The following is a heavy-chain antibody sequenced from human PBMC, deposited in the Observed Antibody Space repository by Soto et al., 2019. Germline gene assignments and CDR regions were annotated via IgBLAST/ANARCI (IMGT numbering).Heavy chain of an antibody. CDR3: ARAPLYLYGMDV. CDR2: IYHSGST. J-gene: IGHJ6*02. V-gene: IGHV4-4*02. D-gene: IGHD2-15*01. CDR1: GGSISSSNW. Sequence: VSLTCAVSGGSISSSNWWSWVRQPPGKGLEWIGEIYHSGSTNYNPSLKSRATISVDKSKNQFSLKLSSVTAADTAVYYCARAPLYLYGMDVWGQGTTVTVSS.